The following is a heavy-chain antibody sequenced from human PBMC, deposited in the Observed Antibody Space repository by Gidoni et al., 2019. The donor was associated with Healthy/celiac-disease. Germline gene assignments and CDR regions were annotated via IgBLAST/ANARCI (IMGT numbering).Heavy chain of an antibody. CDR1: GYTFTSYG. D-gene: IGHD3-10*01. Sequence: QVHLVQSGAEVNKPGASVKVSCKASGYTFTSYGISWVRQAPGQGIEWMGWISAYNGNTNYEKKLQGRVTMTTDTSKSKAYMELRSMRSDDTDVYYCARGDGLETIWFGEGNGFDPWGQGTLVTVSS. V-gene: IGHV1-18*01. J-gene: IGHJ5*02. CDR2: ISAYNGNT. CDR3: ARGDGLETIWFGEGNGFDP.